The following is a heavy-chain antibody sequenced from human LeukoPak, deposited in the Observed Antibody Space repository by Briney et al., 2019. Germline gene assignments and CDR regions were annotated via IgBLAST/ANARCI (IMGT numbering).Heavy chain of an antibody. CDR2: LHSDGSNT. D-gene: IGHD1-26*01. V-gene: IGHV3-74*01. CDR3: ARDSGGYPGHFDY. J-gene: IGHJ4*02. Sequence: PGGSLSFSCAASGFTFSGFWMHWVRQAPGKGQVWISRLHSDGSNTDYADSVKGGFTISRDNAKNTLYLQMNSLSAEDTAVYYCARDSGGYPGHFDYWGQGTLVTVSS. CDR1: GFTFSGFW.